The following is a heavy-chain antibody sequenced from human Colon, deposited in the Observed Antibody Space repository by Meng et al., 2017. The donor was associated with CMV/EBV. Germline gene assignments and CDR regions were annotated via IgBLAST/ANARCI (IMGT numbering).Heavy chain of an antibody. CDR1: GFTFSSYA. V-gene: IGHV3-23*01. CDR2: ISGTGGST. J-gene: IGHJ4*02. D-gene: IGHD1-26*01. Sequence: GGSLRLSCAASGFTFSSYAMSWVRQAPGKGLEWVSAISGTGGSTYYANSVKGRFTISRDNSKNTLYLQMNSLRAEDTAVYYCAKVLVGPYYFDYWGQGTLVTVSS. CDR3: AKVLVGPYYFDY.